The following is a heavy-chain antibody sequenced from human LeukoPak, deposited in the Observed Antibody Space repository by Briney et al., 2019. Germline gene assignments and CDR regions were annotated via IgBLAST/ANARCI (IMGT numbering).Heavy chain of an antibody. CDR2: ISGSGGST. CDR1: GLTFSNYW. V-gene: IGHV3-23*01. J-gene: IGHJ4*02. CDR3: AKVFYPAAGTGRVDFPFDY. D-gene: IGHD6-13*01. Sequence: GGSLRLSCAASGLTFSNYWMHWVRQAPGKGLEWVSCISGSGGSTYYADSVKGRFTISRDNSKTTLYLQMNSLRAEDTAVYYCAKVFYPAAGTGRVDFPFDYWGQGTLVTVSS.